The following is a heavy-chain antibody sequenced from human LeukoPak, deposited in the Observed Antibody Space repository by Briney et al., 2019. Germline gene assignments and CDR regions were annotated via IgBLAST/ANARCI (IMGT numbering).Heavy chain of an antibody. CDR2: IQTDGSIK. V-gene: IGHV3-33*05. J-gene: IGHJ4*02. CDR1: GFTFGSYG. Sequence: PETSLRLSCAASGFTFGSYGMHWVRQSPGKGLEWVAVIQTDGSIKSYADSVRGRFTISRDNSKNTLHLQMDSLRAEDTAVYYCARDLDIVATTYYFGYWGQGSPVTVSS. D-gene: IGHD5-12*01. CDR3: ARDLDIVATTYYFGY.